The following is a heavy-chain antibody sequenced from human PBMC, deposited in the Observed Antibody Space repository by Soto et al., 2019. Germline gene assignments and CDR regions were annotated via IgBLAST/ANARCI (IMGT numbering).Heavy chain of an antibody. CDR2: MNPNSGNT. J-gene: IGHJ5*02. V-gene: IGHV1-8*01. Sequence: ASVQVSCQASGYTFTSYDINWVRQATGQGLEWMGWMNPNSGNTGYAQKFQGRVTMTRNTSISTAYMELSSLRSEDTAVYYCARGRGYSSSSYWFDPWGQGTLVTVSS. D-gene: IGHD6-6*01. CDR1: GYTFTSYD. CDR3: ARGRGYSSSSYWFDP.